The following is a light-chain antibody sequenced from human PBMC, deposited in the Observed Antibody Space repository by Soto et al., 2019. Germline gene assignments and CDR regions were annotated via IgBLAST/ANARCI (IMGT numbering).Light chain of an antibody. CDR3: QQRSSWPT. J-gene: IGKJ2*01. CDR1: QSVRSN. V-gene: IGKV3-11*01. CDR2: DAF. Sequence: EIVLTQSPATLSLSPGERATLSCRASQSVRSNLAWYQQKLGQAPRLLIYDAFNRATGIPARFSGSGSGTDFTLTISNLEPEDFAGYYCQQRSSWPTFGQGTKLEIK.